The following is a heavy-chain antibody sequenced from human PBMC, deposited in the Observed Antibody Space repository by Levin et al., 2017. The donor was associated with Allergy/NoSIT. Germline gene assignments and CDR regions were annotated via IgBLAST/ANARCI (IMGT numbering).Heavy chain of an antibody. Sequence: LETLSLTCAVYGGSFSGYYWTWIRQPPGKGLEWIGEIEPNGNINYNPSVKSRITISGDTSKRQFSLKLSSVIGADTALYYCARGGPKSGSYYNYWGQGTLVTVSS. D-gene: IGHD3-10*01. V-gene: IGHV4-34*01. J-gene: IGHJ4*02. CDR1: GGSFSGYY. CDR3: ARGGPKSGSYYNY. CDR2: IEPNGNI.